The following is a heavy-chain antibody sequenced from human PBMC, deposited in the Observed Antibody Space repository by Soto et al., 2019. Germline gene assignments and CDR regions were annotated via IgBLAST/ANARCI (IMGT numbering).Heavy chain of an antibody. V-gene: IGHV6-1*01. Sequence: PSQTLSLTCAISGDSVSSNSAAWNWIRQSPSRGLEWLGRTYYRSKWYNDYAVSVKSRITINPDTSKNQCSLQLNSVTPEDTAVYYFERDPKGIAVADGRFDYWGQGTLVTVSS. D-gene: IGHD6-19*01. J-gene: IGHJ4*02. CDR2: TYYRSKWYN. CDR3: ERDPKGIAVADGRFDY. CDR1: GDSVSSNSAA.